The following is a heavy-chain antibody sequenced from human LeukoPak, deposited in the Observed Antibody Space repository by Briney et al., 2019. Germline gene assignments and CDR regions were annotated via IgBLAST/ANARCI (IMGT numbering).Heavy chain of an antibody. J-gene: IGHJ4*02. CDR1: GFTFDDYA. D-gene: IGHD3-10*01. CDR3: AKIGSGSYYSSSRPLPDY. CDR2: ITWNSGSI. Sequence: GGSLRLSCAASGFTFDDYAMHWVRQAPGKGLEWVSGITWNSGSIGYADSVKGRFTISRDNSKNTLYLQMNSLRAEDTAVYYCAKIGSGSYYSSSRPLPDYWGQGTLVTVSS. V-gene: IGHV3-9*01.